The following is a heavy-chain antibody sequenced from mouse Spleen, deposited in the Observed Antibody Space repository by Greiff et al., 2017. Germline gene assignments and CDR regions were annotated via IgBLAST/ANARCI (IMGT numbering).Heavy chain of an antibody. CDR3: ARHGMITTFHYAMDY. CDR1: GFSLTSYG. CDR2: IWSDGST. J-gene: IGHJ4*01. D-gene: IGHD2-4*01. Sequence: QVQLQQSGPGLVAPSQSLSITCTVSGFSLTSYGVHWVRQPPGKGLEWLVVIWSDGSTNYNSALKSRLSISKDNSKSQVFLKMNSLQTDDTAMYYCARHGMITTFHYAMDYWGQGTSVTVSS. V-gene: IGHV2-6-1*01.